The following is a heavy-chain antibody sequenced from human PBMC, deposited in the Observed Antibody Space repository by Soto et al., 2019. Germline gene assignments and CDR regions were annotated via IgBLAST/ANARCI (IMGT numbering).Heavy chain of an antibody. Sequence: PSATLSLTCAVSGGSISSGGYSWSWIRQPPGKGLEWIGYIYHSGSTYYNPSLKSRVTISVDRSKNQFSLKLSSVTAADTAVYYCARDRRYSYGVYYGMDVWGQGTTVT. CDR3: ARDRRYSYGVYYGMDV. D-gene: IGHD5-18*01. V-gene: IGHV4-30-2*01. CDR1: GGSISSGGYS. J-gene: IGHJ6*02. CDR2: IYHSGST.